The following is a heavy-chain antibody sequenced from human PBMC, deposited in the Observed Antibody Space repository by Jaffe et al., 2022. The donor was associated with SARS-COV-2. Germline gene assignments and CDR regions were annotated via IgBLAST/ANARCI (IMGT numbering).Heavy chain of an antibody. CDR2: IVVGSGNT. J-gene: IGHJ6*02. V-gene: IGHV1-58*02. CDR3: AAPLDSSGYYYAPDYYGMDV. Sequence: QMQLVQSGPEVKKPGTSVKVSCKASGFTFTSSAMQWVRQARGQRLEWIGWIVVGSGNTNYAQKFQERVTITRDMSTSTAYMELSSLRSEDTAVYYCAAPLDSSGYYYAPDYYGMDVWGQGTTVTVSS. CDR1: GFTFTSSA. D-gene: IGHD3-22*01.